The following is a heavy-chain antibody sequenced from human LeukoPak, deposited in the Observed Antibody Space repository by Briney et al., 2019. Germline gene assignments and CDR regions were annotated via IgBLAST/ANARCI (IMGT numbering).Heavy chain of an antibody. D-gene: IGHD6-6*01. J-gene: IGHJ4*02. CDR2: IKQDGSLK. Sequence: GGALRLSCAGPGFTFRNYWMSWVRQAPGEGLEWVANIKQDGSLKYYVDSLKGRFTISRDNAKTSVYLQMSSLRAEDTAVYFCARIGYSSSSFDYWGQGTLVTVSS. V-gene: IGHV3-7*01. CDR3: ARIGYSSSSFDY. CDR1: GFTFRNYW.